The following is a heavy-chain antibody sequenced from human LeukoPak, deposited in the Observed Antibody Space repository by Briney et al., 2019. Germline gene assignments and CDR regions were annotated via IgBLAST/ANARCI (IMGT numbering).Heavy chain of an antibody. CDR2: INPIYHIP. D-gene: IGHD4-11*01. CDR1: GGTFSSHA. Sequence: ASVKVSCKASGGTFSSHAITWVRQAPGQGLEWMGGINPIYHIPTYAQIFQGRVTITKDESTSTAPMDLSRLTTEDTAVYYCARGRPTGEFDYWGQGTLVTVSS. J-gene: IGHJ4*02. CDR3: ARGRPTGEFDY. V-gene: IGHV1-69*05.